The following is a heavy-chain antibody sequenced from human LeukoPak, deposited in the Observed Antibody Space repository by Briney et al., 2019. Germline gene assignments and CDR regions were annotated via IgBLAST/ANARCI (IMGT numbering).Heavy chain of an antibody. J-gene: IGHJ4*02. CDR2: IYSSGST. CDR1: GGSISTNY. D-gene: IGHD2-15*01. CDR3: ARGSAAPAPFDY. Sequence: PSETLSLTCTVSGGSISTNYWNWIRQPAGKGLEWIGRIYSSGSTNYNPSLERRVTLSVDTSKNQFSLNVSSVTAADTAMYYCARGSAAPAPFDYWGQGTLVTVSS. V-gene: IGHV4-4*07.